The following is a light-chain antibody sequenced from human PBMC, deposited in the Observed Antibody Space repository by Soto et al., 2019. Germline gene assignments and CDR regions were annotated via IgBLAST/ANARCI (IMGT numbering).Light chain of an antibody. CDR1: SSNIGTNT. J-gene: IGLJ3*02. CDR2: SNN. V-gene: IGLV1-44*01. Sequence: QTVVTQPPSASGTPGQRVTISCSGNSSNIGTNTANWFQQLPGTAPKLLMYSNNQRPSGVPDRFSGSKSGTSASLGISGLQSEDEADYYCATWDDSLNGWVFGGGTKLTVL. CDR3: ATWDDSLNGWV.